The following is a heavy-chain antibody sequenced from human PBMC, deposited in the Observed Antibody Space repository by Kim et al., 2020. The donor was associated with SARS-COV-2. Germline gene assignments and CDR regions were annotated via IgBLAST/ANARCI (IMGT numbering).Heavy chain of an antibody. Sequence: SGPTLVNPTQTLTLTCTFSDFSLSTSGVGVGWIRQPPGKALEWLALIYWDDDKRYSPSLKNRLTITKDTSKNQVVLTMTNMDPVDTAPYYCAHRRGYCSGASCYSIFNWFDPWGQGILGTVSS. J-gene: IGHJ5*02. CDR2: IYWDDDK. CDR3: AHRRGYCSGASCYSIFNWFDP. D-gene: IGHD2-15*01. V-gene: IGHV2-5*02. CDR1: DFSLSTSGVG.